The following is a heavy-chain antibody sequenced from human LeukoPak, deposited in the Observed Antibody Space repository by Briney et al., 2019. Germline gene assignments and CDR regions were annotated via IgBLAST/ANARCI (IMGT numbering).Heavy chain of an antibody. CDR3: ARRKDYYDSSGYLMPTRHNWFDP. V-gene: IGHV4-30-2*03. Sequence: PSETLSLTCAVSGGSISSGGYSWSWIRQPPGKGLEWIGYIYYSGSTYYNPSLKSRVTISVDTSKNQFSLKLSSVTAADTAVYYCARRKDYYDSSGYLMPTRHNWFDPWGQGTLVTVSS. J-gene: IGHJ5*02. CDR2: IYYSGST. D-gene: IGHD3-22*01. CDR1: GGSISSGGYS.